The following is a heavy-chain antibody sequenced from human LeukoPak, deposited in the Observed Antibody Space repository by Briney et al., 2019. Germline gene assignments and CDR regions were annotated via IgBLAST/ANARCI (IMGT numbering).Heavy chain of an antibody. V-gene: IGHV4-39*07. D-gene: IGHD3-10*01. CDR2: INHSGST. CDR1: GGSISSSSYY. J-gene: IGHJ6*03. Sequence: SETLSLTCTVSGGSISSSSYYWGWIRQPPGKGLEWIGEINHSGSTNYNPPLKSPVTISVDTSKNQFSLKLSSVTAADTAVYYCARSSSGSYYGTDYYYYYYMDVWGKGTTVTISS. CDR3: ARSSSGSYYGTDYYYYYYMDV.